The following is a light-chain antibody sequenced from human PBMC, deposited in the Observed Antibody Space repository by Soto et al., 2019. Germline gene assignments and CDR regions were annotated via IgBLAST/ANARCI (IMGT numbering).Light chain of an antibody. CDR3: NSYTSSTSRPYV. CDR2: EVS. CDR1: TNDVGGYNY. V-gene: IGLV2-14*01. J-gene: IGLJ1*01. Sequence: QSALTQPASVSGSPGQSITISCTGTTNDVGGYNYVPWYQQHPGKAPKLLIFEVSSRPSGVSNRFSGSKSGNTASLTISALQAEDEADYFCNSYTSSTSRPYVFGTGT.